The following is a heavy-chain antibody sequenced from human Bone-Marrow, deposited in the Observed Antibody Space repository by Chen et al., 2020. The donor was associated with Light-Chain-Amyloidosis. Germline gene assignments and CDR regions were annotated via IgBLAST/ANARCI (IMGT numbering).Heavy chain of an antibody. CDR1: GGSISSSSHY. CDR2: IFYGDIR. D-gene: IGHD2-21*01. V-gene: IGHV4-39*07. J-gene: IGHJ3*01. CDR3: ARGPSEVEWGVVKSAFAFDF. Sequence: QLQLQESGPGLGEPSETLSLTCTVSGGSISSSSHYWGWIRQPPGKGPEWIGSIFYGDIRYYNPSLKRRVTISVDTSNNHISLRLRSVTAGDTAIYYCARGPSEVEWGVVKSAFAFDFWGQGTMVTVS.